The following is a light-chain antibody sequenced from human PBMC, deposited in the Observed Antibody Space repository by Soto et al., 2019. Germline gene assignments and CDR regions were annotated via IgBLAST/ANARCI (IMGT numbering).Light chain of an antibody. Sequence: EMVFAHGPSIHAWSPCEGDTLSRSASQSVSSSYLSWYQQKPGQAPRLLIYGASTRATGIPARFTGSGSGTDFTLTINRVEPEDFAVYFCQQYAGSPRTFGQGTKVDIK. CDR2: GAS. CDR1: QSVSSSY. J-gene: IGKJ1*01. CDR3: QQYAGSPRT. V-gene: IGKV3-20*01.